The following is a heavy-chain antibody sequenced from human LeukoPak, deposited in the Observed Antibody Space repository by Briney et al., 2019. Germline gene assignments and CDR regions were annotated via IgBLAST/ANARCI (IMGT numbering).Heavy chain of an antibody. Sequence: ASVKVSCKASGGTFSSYAISWVRQAPGHGLEWMGRIIPILGIANYAQKFQGRVTITADESTSTAYMELSSLRSEDTAVYYCARDSTMVRGVPPFYYYYMDVWGKGTTVTVSS. D-gene: IGHD3-10*01. V-gene: IGHV1-69*04. CDR1: GGTFSSYA. CDR2: IIPILGIA. J-gene: IGHJ6*03. CDR3: ARDSTMVRGVPPFYYYYMDV.